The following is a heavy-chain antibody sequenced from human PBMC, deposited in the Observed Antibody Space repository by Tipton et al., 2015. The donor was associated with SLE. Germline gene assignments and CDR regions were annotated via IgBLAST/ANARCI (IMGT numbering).Heavy chain of an antibody. CDR2: IYYSGST. Sequence: TLSLTCTVSGGSISSGDYYWSWIRQPPGKGLEWIGYIYYSGSTYYNPSLKSRVTMSVDTSKNQFSLKLSSVTAADTAVYYCARDLWRRWFDPWGQGTLVTVSS. D-gene: IGHD3-10*01. V-gene: IGHV4-30-4*01. CDR1: GGSISSGDYY. CDR3: ARDLWRRWFDP. J-gene: IGHJ5*02.